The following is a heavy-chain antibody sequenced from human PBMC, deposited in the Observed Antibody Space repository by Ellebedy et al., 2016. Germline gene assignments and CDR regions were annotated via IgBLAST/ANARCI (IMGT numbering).Heavy chain of an antibody. D-gene: IGHD4-17*01. Sequence: ASVKVSXXASGYIFTSYYIHWVRQAPGQGLEWMGWISAYNGNTNYAQKLQGRVTMTTDTSTSTAYMELRSLRSDDTAVYYCARRVTTVTINWFDPWGQGTLVTVSS. CDR3: ARRVTTVTINWFDP. CDR2: ISAYNGNT. J-gene: IGHJ5*02. V-gene: IGHV1-18*04. CDR1: GYIFTSYY.